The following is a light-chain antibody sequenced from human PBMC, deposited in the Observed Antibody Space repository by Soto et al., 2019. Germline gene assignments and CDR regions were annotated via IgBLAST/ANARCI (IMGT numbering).Light chain of an antibody. CDR1: SGHSSYA. CDR2: VNSDGSH. Sequence: QLVVTQSPSASASLGASVKLTCTLSSGHSSYAIAWHQQQPEKGPRYLMKVNSDGSHNKGDGIPDRFSGSSSGAERYLTISSLQSDDEADYYCQTWGTGIRVFGGGTKLTVL. J-gene: IGLJ3*02. CDR3: QTWGTGIRV. V-gene: IGLV4-69*01.